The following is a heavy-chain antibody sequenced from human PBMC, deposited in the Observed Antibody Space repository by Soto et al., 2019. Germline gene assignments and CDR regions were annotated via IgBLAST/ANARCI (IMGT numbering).Heavy chain of an antibody. CDR1: GGSFSGYY. V-gene: IGHV4-34*01. D-gene: IGHD6-6*01. J-gene: IGHJ6*02. Sequence: TSETLSLTCAVYGGSFSGYYLSWIRQPPGKGLEWIGEINHSGSTNYNPSLKSRVTISVDTSKNQFSLKLSSVTAADTAVYYCARGLRGYRQLEEFYYYGMDVWGQGTTVTVSS. CDR3: ARGLRGYRQLEEFYYYGMDV. CDR2: INHSGST.